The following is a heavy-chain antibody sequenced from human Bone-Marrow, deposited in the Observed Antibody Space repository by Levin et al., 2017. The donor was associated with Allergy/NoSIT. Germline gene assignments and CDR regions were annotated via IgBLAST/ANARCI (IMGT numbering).Heavy chain of an antibody. CDR1: GFTFSSYS. V-gene: IGHV3-48*01. Sequence: GESLKISCAASGFTFSSYSMNWVRQAPGKGLEWVSYISSSSSTIYYADSVKGRFTISRDNAKNSLYLQMNSLRAEDTAVYYCARDRLDSGWYTDDYWGQGTLVTVSS. CDR2: ISSSSSTI. D-gene: IGHD6-19*01. CDR3: ARDRLDSGWYTDDY. J-gene: IGHJ4*02.